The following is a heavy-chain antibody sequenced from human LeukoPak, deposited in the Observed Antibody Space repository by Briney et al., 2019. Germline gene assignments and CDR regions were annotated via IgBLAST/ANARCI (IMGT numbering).Heavy chain of an antibody. Sequence: GGSLRLSCAASGFTFSSYSMNWVRQAPGKGLEWVSSISSSSSYIYYADSVKGRFTISRDNAKNSLYLQMNSLRAEDTAVYYCAGIPGYSSGWYRGDPDYWGQGTLVTVSS. J-gene: IGHJ4*02. V-gene: IGHV3-21*04. CDR2: ISSSSSYI. D-gene: IGHD6-19*01. CDR1: GFTFSSYS. CDR3: AGIPGYSSGWYRGDPDY.